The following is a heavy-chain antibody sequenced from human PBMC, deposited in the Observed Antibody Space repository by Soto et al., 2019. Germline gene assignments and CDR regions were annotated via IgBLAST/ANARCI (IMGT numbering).Heavy chain of an antibody. CDR1: GGSFSEYY. D-gene: IGHD2-15*01. CDR3: VLFVEADALSDS. J-gene: IGHJ4*02. V-gene: IGHV4-34*01. Sequence: QVQLQQWGAGLLKPSETLSLTCGVYGGSFSEYYWNWIRQPPGMGLEWIGDLSHTGNAKYNPSLKRRLTISLDTSKRQFSLQLRSVTAADTAMYYCVLFVEADALSDSWAQGTLVSVSS. CDR2: LSHTGNA.